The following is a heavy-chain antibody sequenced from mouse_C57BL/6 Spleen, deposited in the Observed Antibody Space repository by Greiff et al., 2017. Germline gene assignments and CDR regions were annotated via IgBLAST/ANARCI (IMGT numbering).Heavy chain of an antibody. CDR1: GFTFSDYG. Sequence: EVHLVESGGGLVKPGGSLKLSCAASGFTFSDYGMHWVRQAPEKGLEWVAYISSGSSTIYYADTVKGRFTISRDNAKNTLFLQMTSLRSEDTAMYYCARGRGTVGAPAMDYWGQGTSVTVSS. J-gene: IGHJ4*01. CDR2: ISSGSSTI. D-gene: IGHD1-1*01. V-gene: IGHV5-17*01. CDR3: ARGRGTVGAPAMDY.